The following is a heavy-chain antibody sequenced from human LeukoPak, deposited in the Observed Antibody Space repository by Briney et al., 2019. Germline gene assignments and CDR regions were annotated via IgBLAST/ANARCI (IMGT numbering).Heavy chain of an antibody. J-gene: IGHJ4*02. CDR1: GFAFSTYS. V-gene: IGHV3-21*01. CDR2: VSRSSRFI. Sequence: GGSLRLSCAASGFAFSTYSMNWVRQAPGKGLEWVSSVSRSSRFIFYADSVQGRFTISRDDAKDSLFLQMNSLRAEDTAVYYCARVSDAFDYFFDSWGQGTLVIVSS. D-gene: IGHD5-12*01. CDR3: ARVSDAFDYFFDS.